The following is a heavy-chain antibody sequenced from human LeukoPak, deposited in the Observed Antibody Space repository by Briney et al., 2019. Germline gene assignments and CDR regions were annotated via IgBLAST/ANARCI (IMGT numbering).Heavy chain of an antibody. CDR3: AGDYQLPPHYYYYYMDV. CDR1: GYTFTGYY. D-gene: IGHD2-2*01. CDR2: INPNSGGT. Sequence: ASVKVSCKASGYTFTGYYMHWVRQAPGQGLEWMGWINPNSGGTNYAQKFQGRVTMTRDTSISTAYMELSRLRSDDTAVYYCAGDYQLPPHYYYYYMDVWGKGTTVTVSS. J-gene: IGHJ6*03. V-gene: IGHV1-2*02.